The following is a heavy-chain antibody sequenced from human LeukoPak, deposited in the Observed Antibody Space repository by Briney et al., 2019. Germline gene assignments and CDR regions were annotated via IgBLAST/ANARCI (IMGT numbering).Heavy chain of an antibody. J-gene: IGHJ4*02. CDR1: GFTFSSYA. Sequence: PGGSLRLSCAASGFTFSSYAMSWVRQAPGKGLEWVSAISGSGGSTYYADSVKGRFTISRDNSKNTLYLQMNSLRAEDTAVYYCARAGVVVVKGEYYFDYWGQGTLVTVSS. V-gene: IGHV3-23*01. CDR3: ARAGVVVVKGEYYFDY. D-gene: IGHD3-22*01. CDR2: ISGSGGST.